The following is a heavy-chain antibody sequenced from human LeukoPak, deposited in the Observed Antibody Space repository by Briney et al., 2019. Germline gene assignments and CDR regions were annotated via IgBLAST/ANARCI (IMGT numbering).Heavy chain of an antibody. CDR3: AREEEAWFGELLAKNWFDP. V-gene: IGHV6-1*01. J-gene: IGHJ5*02. Sequence: SQTLSLTCAISGDSVSSNSAAWNWIRQSPSRGLEWLGRTYYRSKWYNDYAVSVKSRITINPDTSKNQFSLQLNSVTPEDTAVYYCAREEEAWFGELLAKNWFDPWGQGTLVTVSS. D-gene: IGHD3-10*01. CDR2: TYYRSKWYN. CDR1: GDSVSSNSAA.